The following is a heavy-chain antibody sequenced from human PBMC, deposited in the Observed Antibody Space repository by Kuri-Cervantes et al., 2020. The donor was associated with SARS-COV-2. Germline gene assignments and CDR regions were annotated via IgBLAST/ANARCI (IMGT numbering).Heavy chain of an antibody. J-gene: IGHJ4*02. V-gene: IGHV3-7*03. D-gene: IGHD3-16*01. Sequence: GGSLRLSCAASGFTFSSYWMSWVRQAPGKGLEWVANIKQDGSEKYYVDSVKGRFTISRDNAKNSLYLQMNSLRAEDTAVYYCARFLYDYVWGSHEGYFDYWGQGTLVTVSS. CDR3: ARFLYDYVWGSHEGYFDY. CDR1: GFTFSSYW. CDR2: IKQDGSEK.